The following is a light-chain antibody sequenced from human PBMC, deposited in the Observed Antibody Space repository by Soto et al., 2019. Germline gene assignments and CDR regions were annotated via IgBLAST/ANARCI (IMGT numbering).Light chain of an antibody. Sequence: DIQMTQSPSSLSATVGGRVTITCRTGQAIINALNWYQQRPGKAPQVLIYGASNLKRGVASRFSGSGSGTDFTLTISGLQPDDFATYYCQQTYSILWTFGQGTKVDIK. CDR3: QQTYSILWT. CDR2: GAS. CDR1: QAIINA. J-gene: IGKJ1*01. V-gene: IGKV1-39*01.